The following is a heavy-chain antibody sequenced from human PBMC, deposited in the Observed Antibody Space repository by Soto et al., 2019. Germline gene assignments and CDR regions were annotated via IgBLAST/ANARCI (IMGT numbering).Heavy chain of an antibody. D-gene: IGHD6-13*01. V-gene: IGHV4-39*01. CDR1: GGSISSSRYY. J-gene: IGHJ5*01. CDR3: ARKPKQQLVPRWFDS. CDR2: IYYSGST. Sequence: XETLSLSCTVSGGSISSSRYYWGWIRQPPGKGLEWIGSIYYSGSTYYNPSLKSRVTISVDTSKNQFSLKLSSVTAADTAVYYCARKPKQQLVPRWFDSWGQGTLVTVSS.